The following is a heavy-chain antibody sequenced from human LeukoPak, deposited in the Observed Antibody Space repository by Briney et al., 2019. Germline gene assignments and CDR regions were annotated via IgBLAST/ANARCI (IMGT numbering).Heavy chain of an antibody. J-gene: IGHJ4*02. CDR2: IFTSGST. Sequence: SETLSLTCTVSGGSISSYYWSWIRQPAGKGLEWIGRIFTSGSTDYNPSLKSRVTMSVDASKNQFSLKLSSVTAEDTAVYYCAKLDQWLPFKIFDYWGQGTLVTVSS. CDR3: AKLDQWLPFKIFDY. D-gene: IGHD6-19*01. V-gene: IGHV4-4*07. CDR1: GGSISSYY.